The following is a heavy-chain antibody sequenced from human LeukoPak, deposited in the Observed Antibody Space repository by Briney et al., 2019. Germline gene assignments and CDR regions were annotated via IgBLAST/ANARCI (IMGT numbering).Heavy chain of an antibody. J-gene: IGHJ5*02. CDR2: INSDGSST. CDR3: ARHVDYAPLNWFDP. Sequence: GGSLRLSCAASGFTFSSYWMHWVRQAPGKGLVWVSRINSDGSSTSYADSVKGRFTISRDNAKNTLYLQMNSLRAEDTAVYYCARHVDYAPLNWFDPWGQGTLVTVSS. D-gene: IGHD4-17*01. CDR1: GFTFSSYW. V-gene: IGHV3-74*01.